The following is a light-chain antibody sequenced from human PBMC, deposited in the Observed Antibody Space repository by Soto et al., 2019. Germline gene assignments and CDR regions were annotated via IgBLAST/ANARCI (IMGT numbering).Light chain of an antibody. CDR1: ERVTSSY. CDR3: QQYGNSPPLT. V-gene: IGKV3-20*01. CDR2: GAS. J-gene: IGKJ4*01. Sequence: EIVLTQSPGTLSLSPGERATLSCRASERVTSSYLAWFQQRPGQAPRLLIYGASSRATGIPDRFSGSGSGTDFTLTISRLEPEDFALYYCQQYGNSPPLTFGGGTKVDIK.